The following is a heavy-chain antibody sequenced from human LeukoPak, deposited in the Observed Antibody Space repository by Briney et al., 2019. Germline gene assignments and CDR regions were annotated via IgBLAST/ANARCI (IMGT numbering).Heavy chain of an antibody. J-gene: IGHJ1*01. V-gene: IGHV4-39*07. D-gene: IGHD1-26*01. Sequence: SETLSLTCTVSGDSISRSTYYWSWIRQPPGKELEWIGEINHSGSTNYNPSLKSRVTISVDTSKNQFSLKLSSVTAADTAVYYCARGRVGATPRRGYFQHWGQGTLVTVSS. CDR3: ARGRVGATPRRGYFQH. CDR2: INHSGST. CDR1: GDSISRSTYY.